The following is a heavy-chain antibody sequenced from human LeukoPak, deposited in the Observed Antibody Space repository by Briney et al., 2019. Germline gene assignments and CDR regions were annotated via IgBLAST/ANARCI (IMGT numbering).Heavy chain of an antibody. CDR2: IYSGGST. J-gene: IGHJ3*02. D-gene: IGHD3-10*01. V-gene: IGHV3-53*01. CDR3: AKFRVPSDDAFDI. Sequence: GGSLRLSCAASGFTVSSNYMSWVRQAPGKGLEWVSVIYSGGSTYYADSVKGRFTISRDNSKNTLYLQMNSLRAEDTAVYYCAKFRVPSDDAFDIWGQGTMVTVSS. CDR1: GFTVSSNY.